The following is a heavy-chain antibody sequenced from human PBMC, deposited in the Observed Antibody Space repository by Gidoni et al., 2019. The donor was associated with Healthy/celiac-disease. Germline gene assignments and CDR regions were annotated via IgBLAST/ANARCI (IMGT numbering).Heavy chain of an antibody. CDR3: ARLVRYYYDSSGYYLNYYYYGMDV. CDR2: INHSGST. D-gene: IGHD3-22*01. CDR1: GGSCSGYY. V-gene: IGHV4-34*01. Sequence: QGQLQQWGAGLLKPSETLSLTCAVDGGSCSGYYWSWIRQPPGKGLEWIGEINHSGSTNYNPSLKSRVTISVDPSKNQFSLKLSSVTAADTAVYYCARLVRYYYDSSGYYLNYYYYGMDVWGQGTTVTVSS. J-gene: IGHJ6*02.